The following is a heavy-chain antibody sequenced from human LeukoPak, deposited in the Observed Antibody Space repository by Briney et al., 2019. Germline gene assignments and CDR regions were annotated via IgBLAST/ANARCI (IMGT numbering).Heavy chain of an antibody. J-gene: IGHJ4*02. Sequence: GGSLRLSCAASGLTFSSYSMNWVRQAPGKGLEWVSSISSSSSYIYYADSVKGRFTISRDNAKNSVYLQMNSLRAEDTAVYYCAGELGYCSGGDYWGQGTLVTVSS. V-gene: IGHV3-21*06. D-gene: IGHD2-15*01. CDR2: ISSSSSYI. CDR3: AGELGYCSGGDY. CDR1: GLTFSSYS.